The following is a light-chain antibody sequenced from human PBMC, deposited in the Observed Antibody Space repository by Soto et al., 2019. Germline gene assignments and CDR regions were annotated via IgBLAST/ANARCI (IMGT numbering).Light chain of an antibody. CDR2: GAS. J-gene: IGKJ2*01. V-gene: IGKV1-16*01. Sequence: DIQMTQSPSSLSASVGDRVVITCRASQGIRNFVAWFQQKPGRAPKSLLYGASSLQSGVPSRFSGRGYGADFTLTISSLQPEDFATYYCQQYNIYPYTFGQGTKLEIK. CDR3: QQYNIYPYT. CDR1: QGIRNF.